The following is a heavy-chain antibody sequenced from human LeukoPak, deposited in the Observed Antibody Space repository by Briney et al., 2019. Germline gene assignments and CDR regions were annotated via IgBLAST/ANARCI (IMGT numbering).Heavy chain of an antibody. CDR3: ARVGAVAVHRGYYFDY. J-gene: IGHJ4*02. CDR2: ISHDGINK. D-gene: IGHD6-19*01. V-gene: IGHV3-30*04. Sequence: PGGSLRLSCVVSGFSFSSYAMHWVRQAPGKGLEWVAVISHDGINKYYADSVKGRFTISRDISKNTLYVQMNSLRAEDTAVYYCARVGAVAVHRGYYFDYWGQGTLVTVSS. CDR1: GFSFSSYA.